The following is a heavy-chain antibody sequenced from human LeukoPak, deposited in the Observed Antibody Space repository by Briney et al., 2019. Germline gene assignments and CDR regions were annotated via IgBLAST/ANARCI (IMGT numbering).Heavy chain of an antibody. V-gene: IGHV3-23*01. CDR2: LSVSGATT. CDR3: AAGPYGGNTPFDY. CDR1: GFTFSSYA. J-gene: IGHJ4*02. D-gene: IGHD4-23*01. Sequence: QPGGSLRLSCAASGFTFSSYAMSWVRQAPGRGLEWVSSLSVSGATTYYADSVKGRFTISRDNFNNTLYLQMNNLRAEDTALYYCAAGPYGGNTPFDYWGQGTLVTISS.